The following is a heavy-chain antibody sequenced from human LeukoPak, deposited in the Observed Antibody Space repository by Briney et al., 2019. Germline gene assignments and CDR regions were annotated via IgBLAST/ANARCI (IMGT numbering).Heavy chain of an antibody. J-gene: IGHJ4*02. D-gene: IGHD1-26*01. V-gene: IGHV1-2*02. CDR3: ARERRSGTYFYFDY. CDR2: INPNSGGT. Sequence: ASVKVSCKASGYTFTGYYMHWVRQAPGQGLEWMGWINPNSGGTNYAQKFQGRVTMTRDTSISTAYMELSRLRSDDTAVYYCARERRSGTYFYFDYWGQGTLVTVSS. CDR1: GYTFTGYY.